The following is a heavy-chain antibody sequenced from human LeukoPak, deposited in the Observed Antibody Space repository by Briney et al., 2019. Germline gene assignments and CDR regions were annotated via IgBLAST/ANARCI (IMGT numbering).Heavy chain of an antibody. Sequence: ASVTVSCKASGYTFTGYYMHWVRQAPGQGLEWMGIINPSGGSTSYAQKFQGRVTMTRDTSTSTVYMELSSLRSEDTAVYYCARAVGGGDGYNPFDYWGQGTMVTASS. J-gene: IGHJ4*02. CDR2: INPSGGST. CDR1: GYTFTGYY. CDR3: ARAVGGGDGYNPFDY. V-gene: IGHV1-46*01. D-gene: IGHD5-24*01.